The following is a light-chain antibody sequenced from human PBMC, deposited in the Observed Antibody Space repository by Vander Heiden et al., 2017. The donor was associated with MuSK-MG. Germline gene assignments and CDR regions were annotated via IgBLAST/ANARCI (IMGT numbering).Light chain of an antibody. CDR1: SSAVGGYNS. V-gene: IGLV2-14*01. CDR3: SSYTSSSTYV. J-gene: IGLJ1*01. CDR2: EVS. Sequence: QSALPPPASVSWSPVPAITISCTGTSSAVGGYNSVSWYQQHPGKAPKLMIYEVSKRPAGVSNRFSGAKSGNTASPTISGLQAEDEADYYCSSYTSSSTYVFGTGTKVTVL.